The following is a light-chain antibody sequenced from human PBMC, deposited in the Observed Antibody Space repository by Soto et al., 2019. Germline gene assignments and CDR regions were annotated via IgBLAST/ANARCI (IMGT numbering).Light chain of an antibody. V-gene: IGKV3-15*01. J-gene: IGKJ1*01. CDR3: QQYGSSGT. CDR2: SAS. Sequence: EIVMTQSPATLSVSPGERATLSCRASQSVGSNLVWYQQKPGQAPRFLMFSASTRATGIPARFSGSGSGTDFTLTISRLEPEDFAVYYCQQYGSSGTFGQGTKVDIK. CDR1: QSVGSN.